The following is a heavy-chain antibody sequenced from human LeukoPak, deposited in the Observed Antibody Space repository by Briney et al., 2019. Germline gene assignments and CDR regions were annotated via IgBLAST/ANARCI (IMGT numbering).Heavy chain of an antibody. CDR2: ISSIGSTI. V-gene: IGHV3-48*03. CDR3: ASLGVTMVRGDRWYFDY. D-gene: IGHD3-10*01. J-gene: IGHJ4*02. Sequence: PGGSLRLSCAASGFTFSSYEMNWVRQAPGKGLEWVSYISSIGSTIYYADSVKGRFSISRDNAKNSLYLQMISLRAEDTAVYYCASLGVTMVRGDRWYFDYWGQGTLVTVSS. CDR1: GFTFSSYE.